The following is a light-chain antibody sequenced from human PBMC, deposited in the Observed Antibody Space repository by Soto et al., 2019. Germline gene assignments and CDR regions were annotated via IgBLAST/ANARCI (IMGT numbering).Light chain of an antibody. V-gene: IGKV3-20*01. CDR1: QSVINNY. J-gene: IGKJ1*01. CDR2: GAS. Sequence: EIVLTQSPGTLSLSPVERATLSFSASQSVINNYLAWYQQKPGQAPRLLIYGASNRATGIPDRFSGSGSGTDFTLTISRLEPEDFAVYYCQKYGSSPQTFGQGTKVDIK. CDR3: QKYGSSPQT.